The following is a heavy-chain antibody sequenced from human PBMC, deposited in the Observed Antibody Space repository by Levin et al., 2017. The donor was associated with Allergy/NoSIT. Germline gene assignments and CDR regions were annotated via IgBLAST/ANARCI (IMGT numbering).Heavy chain of an antibody. V-gene: IGHV3-21*01. CDR1: GFTFSSYT. CDR2: ISSRSDYM. CDR3: ARARYYDSSGYYYLDY. D-gene: IGHD3-22*01. J-gene: IGHJ4*02. Sequence: GGSLRLSCVASGFTFSSYTMNWVRQAPGKGLEWVSSISSRSDYMFYADSVKGRFTISRDNAENSLSLQMNSLRDEDTCVYYCARARYYDSSGYYYLDYWGQGTLVTVSS.